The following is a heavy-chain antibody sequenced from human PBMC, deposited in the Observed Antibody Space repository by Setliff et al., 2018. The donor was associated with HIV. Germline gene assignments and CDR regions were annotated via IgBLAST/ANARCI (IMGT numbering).Heavy chain of an antibody. V-gene: IGHV1-46*01. CDR2: INPSGGGT. D-gene: IGHD2-21*02. CDR3: ASKGGSENYPDSDAFDI. J-gene: IGHJ3*02. Sequence: ASVKVSCKASGYTFTNYYMNWVRQAPGQGLEWMGIINPSGGGTTYAKNFRGRVTLTRDTSTSTVYLELRSLRSEDTAVYFCASKGGSENYPDSDAFDIWGQGTLVTVSS. CDR1: GYTFTNYY.